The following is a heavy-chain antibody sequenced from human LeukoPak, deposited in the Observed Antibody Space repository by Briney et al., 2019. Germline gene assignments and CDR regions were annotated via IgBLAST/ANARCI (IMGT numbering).Heavy chain of an antibody. Sequence: PSETLSPTCTVSGGSISSSSYYWGWLRHPPGKGLEWIGSIYYSGSTYYNPSLKSRVTISVDTSKNQFSLKLSSVTAADTAVYYCARHRSGLWFGEYDYWGQGTLVTVSS. J-gene: IGHJ4*02. CDR3: ARHRSGLWFGEYDY. CDR1: GGSISSSSYY. D-gene: IGHD3-10*01. CDR2: IYYSGST. V-gene: IGHV4-39*01.